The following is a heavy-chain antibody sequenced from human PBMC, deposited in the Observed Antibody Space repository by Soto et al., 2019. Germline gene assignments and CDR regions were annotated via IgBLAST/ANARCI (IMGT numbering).Heavy chain of an antibody. Sequence: SETLSLTCAAYGGSFSGYYWSWIRQPPGKGLEWIGEINHSGSTNYNPSLKSRVTISVDTSKNQFSLKLSSVTAADTAVYYCARGHGIAVARPGKLLDYWGQGTLVTVSS. CDR3: ARGHGIAVARPGKLLDY. J-gene: IGHJ4*02. D-gene: IGHD6-19*01. V-gene: IGHV4-34*01. CDR1: GGSFSGYY. CDR2: INHSGST.